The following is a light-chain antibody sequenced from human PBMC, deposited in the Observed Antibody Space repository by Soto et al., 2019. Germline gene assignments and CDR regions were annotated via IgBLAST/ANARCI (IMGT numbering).Light chain of an antibody. CDR2: VSS. J-gene: IGKJ1*01. CDR3: QQYGSSGT. CDR1: QSVSSN. Sequence: EIVLTQSPATLSLSLVERATLSCRASQSVSSNLACYQQKPGQAPRLLIYVSSNSSTXIPDRFSGSGSGTDFTLTISRLEPEDFAVYYCQQYGSSGTFGQGTKVDIK. V-gene: IGKV3-20*01.